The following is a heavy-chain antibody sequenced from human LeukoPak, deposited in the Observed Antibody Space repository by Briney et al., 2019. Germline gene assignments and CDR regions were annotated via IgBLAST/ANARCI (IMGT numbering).Heavy chain of an antibody. CDR3: AELGITMIGGV. V-gene: IGHV3-48*03. Sequence: PGGTLRLSCAASGVTFSSYEMNWVRQAPGPGLEGVSYISSSGSSIYYADSVKGRFTISRDNAKHSLYLQMNSLRAEDTAVYYCAELGITMIGGVWGKGTTVTISS. J-gene: IGHJ6*04. CDR2: ISSSGSSI. CDR1: GVTFSSYE. D-gene: IGHD3-10*02.